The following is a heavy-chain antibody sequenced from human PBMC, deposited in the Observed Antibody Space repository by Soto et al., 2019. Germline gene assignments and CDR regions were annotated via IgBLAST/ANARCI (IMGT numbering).Heavy chain of an antibody. CDR1: GGTFSSYA. D-gene: IGHD6-13*01. CDR3: AGGGNSSSWYKGGFDY. CDR2: IIPIFGTA. Sequence: QVQLVQSGAEVKKPGSSVKVSCKASGGTFSSYAISWVRQAPGQGLEWMGGIIPIFGTANYAQKFQGRVTITADESTSTAYRGLSSLRSEDTAVYYCAGGGNSSSWYKGGFDYWGQGPWSPSPQ. J-gene: IGHJ4*02. V-gene: IGHV1-69*01.